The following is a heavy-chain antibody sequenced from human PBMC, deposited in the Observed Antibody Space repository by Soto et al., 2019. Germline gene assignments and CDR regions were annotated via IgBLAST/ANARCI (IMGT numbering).Heavy chain of an antibody. D-gene: IGHD3-9*01. J-gene: IGHJ4*02. CDR2: ISGDGVTT. V-gene: IGHV3-74*01. Sequence: EVQLVESGGDLVQRGGSLRLSCAASGFPFSSYWMHWVRHTPGKGLDWVARISGDGVTTYYADSVTGRFTVSRDNAKKTLSLQISGLRAEDTAVYYCAREYYGLLTAYYTDYWGQGTLVSVSS. CDR3: AREYYGLLTAYYTDY. CDR1: GFPFSSYW.